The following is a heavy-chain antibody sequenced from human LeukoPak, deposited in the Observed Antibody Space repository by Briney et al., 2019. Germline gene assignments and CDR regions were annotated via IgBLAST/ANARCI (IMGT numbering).Heavy chain of an antibody. D-gene: IGHD3-10*01. V-gene: IGHV1-18*01. CDR2: ISAYNGNT. CDR3: ARAYYGSGSYYTFDY. J-gene: IGHJ4*02. Sequence: ASVKVSCKASGYTFTSYGISWVRQAPGQGLEWMGWISAYNGNTNYAQKLQGRVTMTTDTSTSTAYMELSSLRSEDTAVYYCARAYYGSGSYYTFDYWGQGTLVTVSS. CDR1: GYTFTSYG.